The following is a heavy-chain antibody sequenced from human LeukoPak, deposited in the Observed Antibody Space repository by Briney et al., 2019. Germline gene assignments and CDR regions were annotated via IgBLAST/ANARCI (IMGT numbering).Heavy chain of an antibody. CDR1: GYTFTSYG. V-gene: IGHV1-18*01. CDR3: ARDLHVLRFLEWLLGY. D-gene: IGHD3-3*01. CDR2: ISAYNGNT. J-gene: IGHJ4*02. Sequence: ASVKVSCKASGYTFTSYGISWVRQAPGQGLEWMGWISAYNGNTNYAQKLQGRVTMTTDTSTSIAYMELRSLRSDDTAVYYRARDLHVLRFLEWLLGYWGQGTLVTVSS.